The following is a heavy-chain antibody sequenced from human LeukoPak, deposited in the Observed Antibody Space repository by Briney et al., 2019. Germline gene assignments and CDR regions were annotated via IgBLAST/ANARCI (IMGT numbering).Heavy chain of an antibody. V-gene: IGHV1-8*03. Sequence: ASVKVSCKASGYTFTSYDINWVRQATGQGLEWKGWMNPDSGNTGYAQKFQGRVTITRNTSISTAYMELSSLRSEDTAVYYCARSYGVTRGFDPWGQGTLVTVSS. CDR1: GYTFTSYD. CDR3: ARSYGVTRGFDP. D-gene: IGHD4-17*01. CDR2: MNPDSGNT. J-gene: IGHJ5*02.